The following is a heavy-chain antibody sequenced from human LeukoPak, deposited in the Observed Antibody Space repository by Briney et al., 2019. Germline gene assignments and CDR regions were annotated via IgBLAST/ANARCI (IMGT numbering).Heavy chain of an antibody. CDR1: GFTFSSYS. V-gene: IGHV3-21*04. J-gene: IGHJ3*02. D-gene: IGHD3-10*01. CDR2: ISSSSSYI. CDR3: AISQWVLLWLGEAASAFDI. Sequence: PGGSLRLSCAASGFTFSSYSMNWVRQAPGKGLEWVSSISSSSSYIYYADSAKGRFTISRDNAQNSLYLQMNSLRAEDTAVYYCAISQWVLLWLGEAASAFDIWGQGTMVTVSS.